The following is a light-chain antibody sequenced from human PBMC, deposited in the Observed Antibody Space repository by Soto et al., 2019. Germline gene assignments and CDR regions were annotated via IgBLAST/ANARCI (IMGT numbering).Light chain of an antibody. V-gene: IGLV2-14*03. Sequence: QSVLTQPASVSGSPGQSITISCTGTSSDVGGYNSVSWYQLHPGKAPKLILYDVSNRPSGVSNRFSGSKSGNTASLTIPGLQAEDEADYYCSSYTSSSTLFYVFGTGTKVTVL. CDR3: SSYTSSSTLFYV. CDR1: SSDVGGYNS. CDR2: DVS. J-gene: IGLJ1*01.